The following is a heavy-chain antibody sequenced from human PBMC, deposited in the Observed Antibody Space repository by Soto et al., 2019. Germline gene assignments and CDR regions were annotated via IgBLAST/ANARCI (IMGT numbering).Heavy chain of an antibody. Sequence: SETLSLTCAVYGGSFSGYYWSWIRQPPGKGLEWIGEINHSGSTNYSPSPKSRVTISVDTPKNQFSLKLSSVTAADTAVYYCASRAPYYYDSSGYDPFDYWGQGTLVTVSS. V-gene: IGHV4-34*01. CDR3: ASRAPYYYDSSGYDPFDY. CDR2: INHSGST. J-gene: IGHJ4*02. D-gene: IGHD3-22*01. CDR1: GGSFSGYY.